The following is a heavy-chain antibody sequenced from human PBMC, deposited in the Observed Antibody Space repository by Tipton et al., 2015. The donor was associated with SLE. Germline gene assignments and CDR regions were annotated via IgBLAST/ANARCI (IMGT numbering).Heavy chain of an antibody. CDR3: AGAWQGYCSGGTCYVLDY. CDR2: IYYSGST. V-gene: IGHV4-31*03. D-gene: IGHD2-15*01. CDR1: GGSISSGGYY. J-gene: IGHJ4*02. Sequence: TLSLTCTVSGGSISSGGYYWSWIRQHPGKGLEWIGYIYYSGSTYYNPSLKSRVTISVDTSKNQFSLMLSSVTAADTAVYYCAGAWQGYCSGGTCYVLDYWGQGTLVTVSS.